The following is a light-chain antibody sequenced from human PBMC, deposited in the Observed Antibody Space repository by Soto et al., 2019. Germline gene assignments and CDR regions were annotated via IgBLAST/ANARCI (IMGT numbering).Light chain of an antibody. CDR2: WAS. CDR3: QQYYSTPLT. V-gene: IGKV4-1*01. CDR1: QSVLYSSNNKNY. J-gene: IGKJ4*01. Sequence: DIVLTHSPESLAVSLGERATINCKSRQSVLYSSNNKNYLAWYQQKTGQPPKLLIYWASTRESGVPDRFSGSGYGTDFNLTISSLQAEDVAVYYCQQYYSTPLTFGGGTKVDIK.